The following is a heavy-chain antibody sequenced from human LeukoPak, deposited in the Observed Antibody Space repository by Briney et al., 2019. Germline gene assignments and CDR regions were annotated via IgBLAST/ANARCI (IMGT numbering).Heavy chain of an antibody. CDR2: INHSGST. J-gene: IGHJ6*02. CDR3: ARGYQTYYDFWSGYSRTYYYGMDV. V-gene: IGHV4-34*01. CDR1: GGSFSGYY. Sequence: SETLSLTCAVYGGSFSGYYWSWLRQPPGKGLEWIGEINHSGSTNYNPSLKSRVTISVDTSKNQFSLKLSSVTAADTAVYYCARGYQTYYDFWSGYSRTYYYGMDVWGQGTTVTVSS. D-gene: IGHD3-3*01.